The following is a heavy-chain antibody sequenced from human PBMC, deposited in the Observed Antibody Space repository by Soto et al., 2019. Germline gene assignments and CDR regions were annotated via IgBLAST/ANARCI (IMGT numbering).Heavy chain of an antibody. D-gene: IGHD3-10*01. CDR1: GFTFSTYW. CDR2: IKYDGSEE. J-gene: IGHJ4*02. CDR3: AQLRRGH. Sequence: GGSLRLSCATSGFTFSTYWMSWVRQAPGRGLEWVANIKYDGSEEFYADSLRGRFTISRDNTKNSLYLQMNSLRADDTAVYYCAQLRRGHWGQGSLVTVSS. V-gene: IGHV3-7*01.